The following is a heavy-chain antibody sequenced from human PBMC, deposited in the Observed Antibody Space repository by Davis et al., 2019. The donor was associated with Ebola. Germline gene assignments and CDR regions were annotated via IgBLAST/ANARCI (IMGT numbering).Heavy chain of an antibody. CDR3: ARDDVWGSYRRRDFDY. CDR2: INTETGNP. D-gene: IGHD3-16*02. V-gene: IGHV7-4-1*02. J-gene: IGHJ4*02. CDR1: GYTFTNYA. Sequence: ASVKVSCKASGYTFTNYAMNWVRQAPGLGLEWMGWINTETGNPTYAQGFTGRFVFSLDTSVSTAYLQISSLKAEDTAVYFCARDDVWGSYRRRDFDYWGQGTLVTVSS.